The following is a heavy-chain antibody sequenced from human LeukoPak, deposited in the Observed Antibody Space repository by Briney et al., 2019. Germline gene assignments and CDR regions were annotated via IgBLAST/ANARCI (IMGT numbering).Heavy chain of an antibody. J-gene: IGHJ4*02. Sequence: GGSLRLSCAASGFTFSGYWMHWVRQAPGKGLVWVSRTNRDDSDTSYADSVKGRFTISRDNAKSTLYLQMNSLRAEDTAVYYCARSSNYYDSSGQDYWGQGTLVTVSS. CDR1: GFTFSGYW. V-gene: IGHV3-74*01. D-gene: IGHD3-22*01. CDR3: ARSSNYYDSSGQDY. CDR2: TNRDDSDT.